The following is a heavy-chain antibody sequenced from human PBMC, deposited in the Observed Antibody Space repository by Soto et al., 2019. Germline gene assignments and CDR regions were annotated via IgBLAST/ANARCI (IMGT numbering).Heavy chain of an antibody. Sequence: GGSLRLSCAASGFTFSSYDMHWVRQAPGKGLEWVTLISYDGSNKYYADSVKGRFTISRDNSKNTLYLQMNSLRTEDTAVYYCAREARGALERLWGAIDSWGQGTLVTVSS. J-gene: IGHJ4*02. CDR2: ISYDGSNK. D-gene: IGHD1-1*01. CDR1: GFTFSSYD. V-gene: IGHV3-30-3*01. CDR3: AREARGALERLWGAIDS.